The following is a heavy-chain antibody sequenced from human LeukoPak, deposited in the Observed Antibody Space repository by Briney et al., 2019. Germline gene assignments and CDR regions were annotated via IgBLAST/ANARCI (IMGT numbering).Heavy chain of an antibody. V-gene: IGHV3-9*01. J-gene: IGHJ4*02. CDR3: AKSGTYSSSSGYIDS. CDR1: GFTFKNYA. Sequence: GRSLRLSCAASGFTFKNYAMHWVRQAPGKGLEWVSSISWNSDKVDYADSVQGRFTLSRDNAKNSLFLQMNSLRPEDTALYYCAKSGTYSSSSGYIDSWGQGTLVTVSS. D-gene: IGHD6-6*01. CDR2: ISWNSDKV.